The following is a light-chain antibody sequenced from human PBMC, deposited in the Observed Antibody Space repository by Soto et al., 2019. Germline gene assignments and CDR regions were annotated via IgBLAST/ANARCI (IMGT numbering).Light chain of an antibody. CDR2: QVS. Sequence: QSALTQPASVSGSPGQSIAISCTGTTSDVGAYNYVSWYQQHPGKAPKLMIYQVSNRPSGVSNRFSGSKSGNTASLTISGLQAEDEADYYCSSYTSSTTDVFGTGTQVTVL. CDR3: SSYTSSTTDV. CDR1: TSDVGAYNY. V-gene: IGLV2-14*01. J-gene: IGLJ1*01.